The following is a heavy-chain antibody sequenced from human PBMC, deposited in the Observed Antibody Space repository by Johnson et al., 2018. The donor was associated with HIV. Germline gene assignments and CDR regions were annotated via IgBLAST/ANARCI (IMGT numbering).Heavy chain of an antibody. CDR3: ARDGVYSSPHDAFDI. V-gene: IGHV3-7*01. Sequence: VQLVESGGGLVQPGGSLRLSCEASESTFSSYWMNWLRQAPGKGLEWVANIRQDGSEKYYVGSVKGRFTVSRDNARKSLYLQMNSLRAEDTAVYYCARDGVYSSPHDAFDIWGQGTMVTVSP. J-gene: IGHJ3*02. CDR1: ESTFSSYW. D-gene: IGHD6-13*01. CDR2: IRQDGSEK.